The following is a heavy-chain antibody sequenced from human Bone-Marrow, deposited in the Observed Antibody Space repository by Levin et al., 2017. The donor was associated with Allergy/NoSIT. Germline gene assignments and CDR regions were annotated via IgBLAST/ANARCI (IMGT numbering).Heavy chain of an antibody. CDR1: GFSFTNYW. D-gene: IGHD3-16*02. Sequence: KAGGSLRLSCTGSGFSFTNYWIGWVRQMPGKGLEWMGVIYPGDSDTRYSPSFQGQVTISADKSISTAYVQWSSLKDSDSAMYYCARQMRYTRGWYPNWYFDLWGRGTLVTVSS. J-gene: IGHJ2*01. CDR2: IYPGDSDT. CDR3: ARQMRYTRGWYPNWYFDL. V-gene: IGHV5-51*01.